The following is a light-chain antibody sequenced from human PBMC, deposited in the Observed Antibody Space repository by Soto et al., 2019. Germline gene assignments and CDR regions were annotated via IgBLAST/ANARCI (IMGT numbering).Light chain of an antibody. CDR1: QDISDY. Sequence: DIHMTQSPSSLSASVGDRVTITCRASQDISDYLTWYHQRPGNAPKVLVYGESSLQSGVPSRFSGSGAGTDFSLTIASLQPEDLGTYYCQQSYSNVITFGQGTRLEI. J-gene: IGKJ5*01. CDR2: GES. V-gene: IGKV1-39*01. CDR3: QQSYSNVIT.